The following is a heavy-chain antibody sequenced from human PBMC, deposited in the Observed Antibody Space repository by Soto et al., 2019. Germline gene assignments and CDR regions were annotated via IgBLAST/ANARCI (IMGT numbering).Heavy chain of an antibody. Sequence: QVQLVESGGGVVQPGRSLRLSCAASGFTFSSYGMHWVRQAPGKGLEWVAVIWYDGSNKYYADSVKGRFTISRDNSKNTLYLQMNSLRAEDTAVYYCAREGWGRGAFDSWGQGTMVTVSS. CDR2: IWYDGSNK. J-gene: IGHJ3*02. D-gene: IGHD1-26*01. V-gene: IGHV3-33*01. CDR1: GFTFSSYG. CDR3: AREGWGRGAFDS.